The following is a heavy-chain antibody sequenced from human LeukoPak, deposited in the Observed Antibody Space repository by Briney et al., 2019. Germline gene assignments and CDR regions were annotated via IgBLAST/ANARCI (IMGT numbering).Heavy chain of an antibody. CDR3: ARGGYCSSTSCYPSKSDY. Sequence: ASVKVSCKASGYTFTSYGISWVRQAPGQGLEWMGWISAYNGNTNYAQKLQGRVTMTTDTSTSTAYMELRGLRSDDTAVYYCARGGYCSSTSCYPSKSDYWGQGTLVTVSS. J-gene: IGHJ4*02. D-gene: IGHD2-2*01. V-gene: IGHV1-18*01. CDR2: ISAYNGNT. CDR1: GYTFTSYG.